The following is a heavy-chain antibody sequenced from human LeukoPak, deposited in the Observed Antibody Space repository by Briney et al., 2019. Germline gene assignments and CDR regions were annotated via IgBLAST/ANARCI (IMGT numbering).Heavy chain of an antibody. CDR1: GGSISSGGYY. CDR2: IYHSGST. V-gene: IGHV4-30-2*01. J-gene: IGHJ4*02. Sequence: SETLSLTCTVSGGSISSGGYYWSWIRQPPGKGLEWIGYIYHSGSTYYNPSLKSRVTISVDRSKNQFSLKLSSVTAADTAVYYCARKRRGSGSYFDYWGQGTLVTVSS. CDR3: ARKRRGSGSYFDY. D-gene: IGHD1-26*01.